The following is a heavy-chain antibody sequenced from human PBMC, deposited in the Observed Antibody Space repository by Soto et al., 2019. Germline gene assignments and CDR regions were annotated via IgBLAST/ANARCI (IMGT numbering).Heavy chain of an antibody. Sequence: PSETLSLTCAVYGGSFSGYYWSWIRQPPGKGLEWIGEINHSGSTNYNPSLKSRVTISVDTSKNQFSLKLSSVTAADTAVYYCARVYYDILTGYPAPNYYYGMDVWGQGTTVTVSS. J-gene: IGHJ6*02. CDR1: GGSFSGYY. CDR2: INHSGST. V-gene: IGHV4-34*01. D-gene: IGHD3-9*01. CDR3: ARVYYDILTGYPAPNYYYGMDV.